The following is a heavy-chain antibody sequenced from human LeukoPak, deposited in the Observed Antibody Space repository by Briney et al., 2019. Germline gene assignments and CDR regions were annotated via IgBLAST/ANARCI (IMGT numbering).Heavy chain of an antibody. Sequence: GGSLRLSCAASGFTFSSYAMSWVRQAPGKGLEWVSAISGSGGSTYYACSVKGRFTISRDNSKNTLYLQMNSLRAEDTAVYYCAKLLNYDFWSGYPNGNWFDPWGQGTLVTVSS. CDR3: AKLLNYDFWSGYPNGNWFDP. J-gene: IGHJ5*02. D-gene: IGHD3-3*01. CDR2: ISGSGGST. V-gene: IGHV3-23*01. CDR1: GFTFSSYA.